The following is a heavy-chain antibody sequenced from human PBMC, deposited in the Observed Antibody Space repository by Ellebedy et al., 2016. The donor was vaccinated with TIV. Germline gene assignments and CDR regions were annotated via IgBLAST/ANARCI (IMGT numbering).Heavy chain of an antibody. Sequence: PGGSLRLSCVASGFTFNTHAMNWVRQAPGKGLEWVSSINYDSRSTYYADSVKGRFTISRDNPKKMLYLQMNSLRADDTAVYYCAKGRGGSSYSSLDVWGQGTTVTVSS. J-gene: IGHJ6*02. V-gene: IGHV3-23*01. D-gene: IGHD2-15*01. CDR3: AKGRGGSSYSSLDV. CDR2: INYDSRST. CDR1: GFTFNTHA.